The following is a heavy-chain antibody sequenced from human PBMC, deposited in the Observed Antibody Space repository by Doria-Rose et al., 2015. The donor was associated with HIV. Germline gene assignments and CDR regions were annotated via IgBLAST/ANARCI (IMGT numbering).Heavy chain of an antibody. D-gene: IGHD6-13*01. J-gene: IGHJ4*02. V-gene: IGHV2-26*01. CDR2: IFSDDER. CDR3: ARIKSSRWYHKYYFDF. Sequence: SGPVLVKPTETLALTCTVSGVSLSSPGMGVSWIRQPPGKALEWLANIFSDDERPYKTSLKSRLTISRGTSKSQVVLTMTDTDPVDTATYYCARIKSSRWYHKYYFDFWGQGTLVIVSA. CDR1: GVSLSSPGMG.